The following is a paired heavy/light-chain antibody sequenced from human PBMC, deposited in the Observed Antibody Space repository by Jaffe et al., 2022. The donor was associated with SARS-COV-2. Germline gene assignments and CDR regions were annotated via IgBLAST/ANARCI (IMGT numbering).Heavy chain of an antibody. CDR1: GFTVSNSY. J-gene: IGHJ4*02. V-gene: IGHV3-53*01. CDR2: IYNGGET. CDR3: ARVFRGSYCRTSTCKTDQDYYFND. Sequence: EVQLVESGGGLIQPGGSQRLSCAASGFTVSNSYMGWVRQAPGKGLEWVSVIYNGGETYYADSVKGRFIVSRDSSQNTLFLQLNSLRVGDTAVYYCARVFRGSYCRTSTCKTDQDYYFNDWGLGTLVTVSS. D-gene: IGHD2-15*01.
Light chain of an antibody. J-gene: IGKJ1*01. CDR3: QQVDSFPWT. CDR1: QDIHTW. CDR2: AAF. V-gene: IGKV1-12*01. Sequence: IQMTQSPSSVSASIGDRVFITCRASQDIHTWLGWYQQKPGKAPKLLISAAFNLQTGVPSRFSGSGFGTDFALTIDGLQPEDSATYYCQQVDSFPWTFGQGTKVEIK.